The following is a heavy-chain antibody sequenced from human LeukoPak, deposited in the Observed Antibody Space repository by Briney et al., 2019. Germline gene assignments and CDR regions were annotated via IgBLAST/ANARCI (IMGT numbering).Heavy chain of an antibody. CDR1: GYTFTSNY. V-gene: IGHV1-2*02. Sequence: ASVKVSCKAFGYTFTSNYMHWVRQAPGQGLEWMGWINPKSGGTNYAQKFQGRVTMTRDTSIGTAYMELSRLRFDDTAVYYCAKVPLTTHSSGLYIVGWFDPWGQGTLVTVSS. CDR3: AKVPLTTHSSGLYIVGWFDP. CDR2: INPKSGGT. D-gene: IGHD6-19*01. J-gene: IGHJ5*02.